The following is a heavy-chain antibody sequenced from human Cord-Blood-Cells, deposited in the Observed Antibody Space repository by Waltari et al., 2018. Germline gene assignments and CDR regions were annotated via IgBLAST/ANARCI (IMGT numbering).Heavy chain of an antibody. Sequence: EVQLVESGGGLIQPGGSLRLSCAASRFTVSSHYMSCVRQAPGKGLEWVSVIYSGGRKYYADSVKGRFTISRDNSKNTLYLQMNSLRAEDTAVYYCARAYSSSSNFDYWGQGTLVTVSS. D-gene: IGHD6-6*01. J-gene: IGHJ4*02. V-gene: IGHV3-53*01. CDR2: IYSGGRK. CDR1: RFTVSSHY. CDR3: ARAYSSSSNFDY.